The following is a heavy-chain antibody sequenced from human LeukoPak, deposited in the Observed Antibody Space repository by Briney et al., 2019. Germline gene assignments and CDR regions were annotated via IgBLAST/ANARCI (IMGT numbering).Heavy chain of an antibody. CDR2: IDWDDDK. Sequence: ESGPTLVNPTQTLTLTCTFSGFSLSTRGMRVSWIRQPPGKALEWLARIDWDDDKFYSTSLKTRLTISKDTSKNQVVLTMTDMDPVDTATYYCARTAPGLNVDVWGQGTMVTVSS. CDR1: GFSLSTRGMR. D-gene: IGHD2-8*01. CDR3: ARTAPGLNVDV. J-gene: IGHJ3*01. V-gene: IGHV2-70*04.